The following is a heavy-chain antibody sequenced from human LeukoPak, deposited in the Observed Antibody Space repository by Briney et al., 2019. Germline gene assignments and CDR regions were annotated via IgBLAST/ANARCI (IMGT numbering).Heavy chain of an antibody. CDR2: ISSSGSTI. Sequence: GGSLRLSCAASGFTFSTYVMNWVRQAPGKGLEWVSYISSSGSTIYYADSVKGRFTISRDNAKNSLYLQMNSLRAEDTAVYYCARDPKCSGGSCYSTYFHHWGQGTLVTVSS. CDR1: GFTFSTYV. V-gene: IGHV3-48*03. J-gene: IGHJ1*01. CDR3: ARDPKCSGGSCYSTYFHH. D-gene: IGHD2-15*01.